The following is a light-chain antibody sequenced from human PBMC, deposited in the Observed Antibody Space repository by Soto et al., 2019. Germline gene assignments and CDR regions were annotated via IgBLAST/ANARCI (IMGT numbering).Light chain of an antibody. V-gene: IGKV3-11*01. J-gene: IGKJ5*01. CDR3: QQRSNWPPIT. CDR2: DAS. Sequence: PGERATLSCRASQSISSNLAWYQQKPGQAPRLLIYDASNRATGIPARFSGSGSGTDFTLTISSLEPEDFAVYYCQQRSNWPPITFGQGTRLEIK. CDR1: QSISSN.